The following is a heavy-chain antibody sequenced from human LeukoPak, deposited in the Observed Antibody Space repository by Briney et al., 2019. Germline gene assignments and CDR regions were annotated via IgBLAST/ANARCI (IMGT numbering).Heavy chain of an antibody. CDR3: ASNIVGATPWVYYYYMDV. D-gene: IGHD1-26*01. J-gene: IGHJ6*03. V-gene: IGHV3-30*04. CDR1: GFTFSDYA. Sequence: PGGSLRLSCAASGFTFSDYAPHWVRQAPGKGLEWVAVISYDGSNKYYADSVKGRFTISRDNSKNTLYLQMNSLRAEDAAVYYCASNIVGATPWVYYYYMDVWGKGTTVTVSS. CDR2: ISYDGSNK.